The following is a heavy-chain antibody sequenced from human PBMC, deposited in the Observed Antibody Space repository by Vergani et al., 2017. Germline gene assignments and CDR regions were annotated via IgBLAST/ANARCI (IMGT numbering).Heavy chain of an antibody. Sequence: GQRGEEGGGGDKEESSLSVSCAASGFTFSSYGQQWGRKEEGKGMERVEVRGDEGSNKYYADSVKGRFTISRDNSKNTLYLQMNSLRAEDTAVYYCAKAGRGSPHIQLLPGYWGQGTLVTVSS. CDR2: RGDEGSNK. J-gene: IGHJ4*02. CDR3: AKAGRGSPHIQLLPGY. CDR1: GFTFSSYG. D-gene: IGHD1-26*01. V-gene: IGHV3-30*18.